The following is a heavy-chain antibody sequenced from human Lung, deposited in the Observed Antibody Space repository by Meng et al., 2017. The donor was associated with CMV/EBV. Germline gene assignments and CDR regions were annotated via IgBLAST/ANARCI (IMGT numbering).Heavy chain of an antibody. V-gene: IGHV3-23*01. CDR3: AKYIAAAGILSVYFDY. J-gene: IGHJ4*02. Sequence: GGSLRLSXAASGFTFSSYAMSWVRQAPGKGLEWVSAISGSGGSTYYADSVKGRFTISRDNSKNTLYLQMNSLRAEDTAVYYCAKYIAAAGILSVYFDYWGQGTLVTVSS. D-gene: IGHD6-13*01. CDR2: ISGSGGST. CDR1: GFTFSSYA.